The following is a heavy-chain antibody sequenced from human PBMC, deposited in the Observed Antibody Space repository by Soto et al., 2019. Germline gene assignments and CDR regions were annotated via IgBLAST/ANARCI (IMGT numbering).Heavy chain of an antibody. Sequence: GGSLRLSCAASGFAFSSYGMHWVRQAPGKGLEWVAVIWYDGTNKYYADSVKGRFTISRDNSKNTLYLQMNSLRGEDTAVYYCAGEYFYDRTGYPRSAGAFDIWGQGTMVTVSS. CDR3: AGEYFYDRTGYPRSAGAFDI. CDR2: IWYDGTNK. V-gene: IGHV3-33*01. D-gene: IGHD3-22*01. J-gene: IGHJ3*02. CDR1: GFAFSSYG.